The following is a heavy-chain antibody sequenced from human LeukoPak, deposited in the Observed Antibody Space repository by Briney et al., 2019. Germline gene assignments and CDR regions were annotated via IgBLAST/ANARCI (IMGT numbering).Heavy chain of an antibody. D-gene: IGHD6-19*01. CDR2: IYTSGST. V-gene: IGHV4-61*02. CDR3: ARDLYSSGWFELNWFDP. J-gene: IGHJ5*02. CDR1: GGSISSGSYY. Sequence: SETLSLTCTVSGGSISSGSYYWSWIRQPAGKGLEWIGRIYTSGSTYYNPSLKSRVTISVDTSKNQFSLKLSSVTAADTAVYYCARDLYSSGWFELNWFDPWGQGTLVTVSS.